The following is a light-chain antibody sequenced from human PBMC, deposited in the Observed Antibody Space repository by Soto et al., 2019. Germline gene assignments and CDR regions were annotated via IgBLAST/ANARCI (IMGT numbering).Light chain of an antibody. CDR1: TSDIGFYDY. J-gene: IGLJ3*02. CDR2: GVT. CDR3: NSYTTTGTLV. V-gene: IGLV2-14*01. Sequence: QSVLTQPASVSGSPGQSLTISCTGTTSDIGFYDYVSWYQQYPGKAPKLLIYGVTIRPSGISNRFSGSKSGSTASLTISGLRDEDEADYYCNSYTTTGTLVFGGGTQLTVL.